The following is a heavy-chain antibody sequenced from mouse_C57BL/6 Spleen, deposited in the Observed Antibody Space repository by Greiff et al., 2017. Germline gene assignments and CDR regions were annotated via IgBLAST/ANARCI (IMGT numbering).Heavy chain of an antibody. V-gene: IGHV6-3*01. J-gene: IGHJ4*01. CDR2: IRLKSDNYAT. Sequence: EVQRVESGGGLVQPGGSMKLSCVASGLTFSNYWMNWVRQSPEKGLEWVAQIRLKSDNYATHYAESVKGRFTISRDDSKSSVYLQMNNLRAEDTGIYYCTEAWEDAMDYWGQGTSVTVSS. CDR1: GLTFSNYW. CDR3: TEAWEDAMDY. D-gene: IGHD4-1*01.